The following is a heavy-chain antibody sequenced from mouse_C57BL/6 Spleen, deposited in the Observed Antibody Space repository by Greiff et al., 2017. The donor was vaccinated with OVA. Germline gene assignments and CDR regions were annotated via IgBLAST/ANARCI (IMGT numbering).Heavy chain of an antibody. CDR2: IYWDDDK. D-gene: IGHD2-4*01. Sequence: ESGPGILQSSQTLSLTCSFSGFSLSTSGMGVSWIRQPSGKGLEWLAHIYWDDDKRYNPSLKSRLTISKDTSRNQVFLKITSVDTADTATYYCARRGGLRRFYWYFDVWGTGTTVTVSS. J-gene: IGHJ1*03. CDR1: GFSLSTSGMG. CDR3: ARRGGLRRFYWYFDV. V-gene: IGHV8-12*01.